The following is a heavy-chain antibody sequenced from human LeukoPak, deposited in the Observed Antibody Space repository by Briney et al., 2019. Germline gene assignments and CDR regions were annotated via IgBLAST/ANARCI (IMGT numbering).Heavy chain of an antibody. D-gene: IGHD5-12*01. CDR2: IWYDGSNK. Sequence: GGSLRLSCAASGFTFSNFGMHWVRQAPGKGLEWVAVIWYDGSNKDYAGSVKGRFTISRDNSKNTLYLQMNSLRAEDTAVYYCARNGRYSGYVLDHWGQGTVVTVSS. CDR1: GFTFSNFG. J-gene: IGHJ4*02. V-gene: IGHV3-33*01. CDR3: ARNGRYSGYVLDH.